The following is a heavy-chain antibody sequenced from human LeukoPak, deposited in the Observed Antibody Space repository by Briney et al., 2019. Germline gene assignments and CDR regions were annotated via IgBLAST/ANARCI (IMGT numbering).Heavy chain of an antibody. V-gene: IGHV1-2*02. CDR3: ARDRGRSDNYFDY. J-gene: IGHJ4*02. CDR1: GYTFTGYY. Sequence: ASVNVSCKASGYTFTGYYMHCVRQAPGQRLEAMGWINPNSGGTNYVQKFQGRVTMTRDTSISTAYMELSRLRSDDTAVYYCARDRGRSDNYFDYWGQGTLVTVSS. CDR2: INPNSGGT.